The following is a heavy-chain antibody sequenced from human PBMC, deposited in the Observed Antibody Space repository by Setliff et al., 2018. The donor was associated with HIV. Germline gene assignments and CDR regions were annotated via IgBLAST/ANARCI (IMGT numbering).Heavy chain of an antibody. CDR3: ARVSRGGWQQLARWDYYYMDV. CDR2: IIPMFGTA. J-gene: IGHJ6*03. CDR1: GDTFSSYA. D-gene: IGHD6-13*01. V-gene: IGHV1-69*06. Sequence: SVKVSCKASGDTFSSYAISWVRQAPGQGLEWMGRIIPMFGTANYAQKFQGRVTITADKSTSTAYMELSSLRSEDTAVYYCARVSRGGWQQLARWDYYYMDVWGKGTTVTVSS.